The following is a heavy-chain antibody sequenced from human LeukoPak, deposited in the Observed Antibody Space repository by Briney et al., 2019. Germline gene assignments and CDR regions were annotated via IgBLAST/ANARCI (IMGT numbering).Heavy chain of an antibody. CDR1: GFAFSRYA. Sequence: GGSLRLSWEAAGFAFSRYAVTWVRQTQGKGLDWVSSISSSGNTYYADSVKGRFTISRDNSKNMLYLQMNNLRAEDTAVYYCVKGCISEDGLDFWGQGTLVTVSS. V-gene: IGHV3-23*01. J-gene: IGHJ4*02. D-gene: IGHD6-13*01. CDR3: VKGCISEDGLDF. CDR2: ISSSGNT.